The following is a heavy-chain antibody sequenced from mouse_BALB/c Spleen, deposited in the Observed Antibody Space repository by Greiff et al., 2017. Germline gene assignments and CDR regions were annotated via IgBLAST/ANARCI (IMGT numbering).Heavy chain of an antibody. J-gene: IGHJ2*01. Sequence: QVQLQQSGAELVRPGVSVKISCKGSGYTFTDYAMHWVKQSHAKSLEWIGVISTYYGDASYNQKFKGKATMTVDKSSSTAYMELARLTSEDSAIYYCARGDDGYPFDYWGQGTTLTVSS. V-gene: IGHV1S137*01. CDR1: GYTFTDYA. D-gene: IGHD2-3*01. CDR2: ISTYYGDA. CDR3: ARGDDGYPFDY.